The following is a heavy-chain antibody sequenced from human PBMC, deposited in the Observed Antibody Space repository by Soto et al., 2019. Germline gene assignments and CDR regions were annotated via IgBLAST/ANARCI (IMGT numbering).Heavy chain of an antibody. V-gene: IGHV1-69*02. D-gene: IGHD6-19*01. Sequence: ASVKVSCKASGGTFGSYTISWVRQAPGQGLEWMGRIIPILGIANYAQKFQGRVTITADKSTSTAYMELSSLRSEDTAVYYCARGVAVAGLNWFDPWGQGTLVTVSS. J-gene: IGHJ5*02. CDR1: GGTFGSYT. CDR3: ARGVAVAGLNWFDP. CDR2: IIPILGIA.